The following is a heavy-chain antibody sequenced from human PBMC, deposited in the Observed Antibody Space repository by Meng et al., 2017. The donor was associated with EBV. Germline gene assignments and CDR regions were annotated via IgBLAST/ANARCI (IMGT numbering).Heavy chain of an antibody. CDR2: IIPAGGNT. V-gene: IGHV1-46*01. Sequence: QVQLVQSGAEVKKPGASEKGSCKASGYTFTSYYLHWVRQAPGQGLEWMGIIIPAGGNTNYAQKFRGRFTMTRDTSTSTVYMDLSILTSEDTAVYYCVRELVGGTFDYWGQGTLVTVSS. J-gene: IGHJ4*02. CDR3: VRELVGGTFDY. CDR1: GYTFTSYY. D-gene: IGHD1/OR15-1a*01.